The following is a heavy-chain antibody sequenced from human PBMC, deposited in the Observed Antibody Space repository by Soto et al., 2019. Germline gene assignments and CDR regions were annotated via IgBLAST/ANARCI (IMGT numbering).Heavy chain of an antibody. J-gene: IGHJ6*02. CDR1: GGAFSDYA. CDR3: ASWLKGPDIGNYSYGMDV. Sequence: QVQLVQSGAEVKKPGSSVKVSCKASGGAFSDYAFSWVRQAPGQGLEWLGGIMPIFRAPDYAQKFQGRVTSPADELTRTAYMEMNSRRSEDTAVYYCASWLKGPDIGNYSYGMDVWGQGTTVTVS. CDR2: IMPIFRAP. D-gene: IGHD2-15*01. V-gene: IGHV1-69*12.